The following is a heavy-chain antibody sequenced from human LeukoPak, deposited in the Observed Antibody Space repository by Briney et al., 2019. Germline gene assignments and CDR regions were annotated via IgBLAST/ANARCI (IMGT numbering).Heavy chain of an antibody. Sequence: GGSLRLSCAASGFTFDDYAMHWVRQAPGKGLEWVSCISWNSGSIGYADSVKGRFTISRDNAKNSLYLQMNSLRAEDTALYYCAKDLTGTTHYYYGMDVWGQGTTVTVSS. CDR3: AKDLTGTTHYYYGMDV. CDR2: ISWNSGSI. J-gene: IGHJ6*02. CDR1: GFTFDDYA. V-gene: IGHV3-9*01. D-gene: IGHD1-7*01.